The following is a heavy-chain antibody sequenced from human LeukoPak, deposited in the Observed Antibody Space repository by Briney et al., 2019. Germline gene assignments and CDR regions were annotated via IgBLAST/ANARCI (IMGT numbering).Heavy chain of an antibody. J-gene: IGHJ5*02. CDR3: ARDVLFDP. V-gene: IGHV4-39*07. CDR1: GGPISSRNYY. Sequence: SETLSLTCTVSGGPISSRNYYWGWVRQPPGKGLEWIGSIYSGSTNYNPSLKSRVTMSVDTSKNQFSLKLSSVTAADTAVYYCARDVLFDPWGQGTLVTVSS. CDR2: IYSGST.